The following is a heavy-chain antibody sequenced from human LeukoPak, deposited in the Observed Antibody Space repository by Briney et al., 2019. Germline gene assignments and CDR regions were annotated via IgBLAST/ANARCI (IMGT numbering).Heavy chain of an antibody. V-gene: IGHV4-59*01. J-gene: IGHJ4*02. D-gene: IGHD3-9*01. CDR3: ARMPDILNGLDS. CDR1: GGSLSNYY. CDR2: IYYSGST. Sequence: SETLSLTCTVSGGSLSNYYWNWIRQPPGKGLEWIAYIYYSGSTNYNPSLKSRVTISLDTSKNQFSLKLSSVTTADTAVYYCARMPDILNGLDSWGQGTLVTVSS.